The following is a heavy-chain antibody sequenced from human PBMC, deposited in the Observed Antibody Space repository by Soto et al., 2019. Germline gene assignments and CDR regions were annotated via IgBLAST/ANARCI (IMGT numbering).Heavy chain of an antibody. J-gene: IGHJ4*02. V-gene: IGHV3-53*01. CDR1: GFTVSNYY. CDR2: FYSGGAT. D-gene: IGHD1-1*01. Sequence: GSLRLSCAASGFTVSNYYMSWVRQAPGKGLEWVSVFYSGGATYYADSVKGRFTISRDNSKNTLDLQMNRLRVEDTAVYYCAGAVTNWNDPVGFFDYWGQGALVTVSS. CDR3: AGAVTNWNDPVGFFDY.